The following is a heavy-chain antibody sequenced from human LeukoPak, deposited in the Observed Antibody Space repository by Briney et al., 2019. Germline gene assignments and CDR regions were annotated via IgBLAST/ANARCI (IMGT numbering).Heavy chain of an antibody. CDR3: ASPWGEMATIFADAFDI. CDR2: ISSSGSTI. CDR1: GFTFSDYY. Sequence: PGGSLRLSCAASGFTFSDYYMSWIRQAPGKGLEWVSYISSSGSTIYYADSVKGRFTISRDNAKNSLYLQMNSLRAEDTAVYYCASPWGEMATIFADAFDIWGQGTMVTVSS. D-gene: IGHD5-24*01. V-gene: IGHV3-11*04. J-gene: IGHJ3*02.